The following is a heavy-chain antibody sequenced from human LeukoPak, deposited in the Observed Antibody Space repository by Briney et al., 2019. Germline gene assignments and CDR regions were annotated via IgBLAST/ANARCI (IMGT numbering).Heavy chain of an antibody. CDR3: ARRIGAGGPRRYYYGMDV. CDR2: FDPEDGET. D-gene: IGHD1-26*01. CDR1: GYTFTGYY. J-gene: IGHJ6*02. Sequence: ASVKVSCKASGYTFTGYYMHWVRQAPGKGLEWMGGFDPEDGETIYAQKFQGRVTMTEDTSTDTAYMELSSLRSEDTAVYYCARRIGAGGPRRYYYGMDVWGQGTTVTVSS. V-gene: IGHV1-24*01.